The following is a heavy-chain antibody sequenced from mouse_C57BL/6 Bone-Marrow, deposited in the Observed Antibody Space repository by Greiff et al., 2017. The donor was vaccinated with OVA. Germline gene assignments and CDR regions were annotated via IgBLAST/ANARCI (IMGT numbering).Heavy chain of an antibody. Sequence: VQLQQSGAELVRPGASVKLSCTASGFNIKDDYMHWVKQRPEQGLEWIGWIDPENGDTEYASKFQGKATITADTSSNTAYLQLSSLTSEDTDVYYCTTEGPPFDYWGQGTTLTVSS. J-gene: IGHJ2*01. CDR1: GFNIKDDY. CDR3: TTEGPPFDY. D-gene: IGHD3-3*01. CDR2: IDPENGDT. V-gene: IGHV14-4*01.